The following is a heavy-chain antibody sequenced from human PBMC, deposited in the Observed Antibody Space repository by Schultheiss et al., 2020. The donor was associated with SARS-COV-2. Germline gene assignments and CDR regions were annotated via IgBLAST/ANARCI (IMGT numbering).Heavy chain of an antibody. D-gene: IGHD4-17*01. Sequence: SETLSLTCAVSGVSISSSNWWSWVRQPPGKGLEWIGEIYHSGNTNYNPSLKSRVTISLDKSKNQFSLKLSSVTAADTAVYYCARHRLSVTTLYFDYWGQGTLVTVSS. CDR1: GVSISSSNW. CDR3: ARHRLSVTTLYFDY. V-gene: IGHV4-4*02. CDR2: IYHSGNT. J-gene: IGHJ4*02.